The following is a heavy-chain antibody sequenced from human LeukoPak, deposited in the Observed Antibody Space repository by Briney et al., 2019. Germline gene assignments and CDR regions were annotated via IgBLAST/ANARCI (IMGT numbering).Heavy chain of an antibody. CDR3: AKDRREDLAVAGGIDY. D-gene: IGHD6-19*01. J-gene: IGHJ4*02. CDR2: ISGSGGIT. V-gene: IGHV3-23*01. CDR1: GFTFSSYA. Sequence: GGSLRLSCAASGFTFSSYAMRWVRQAPGKGLEWASAISGSGGITYYTDSVKGRFTISRDNSKNTLYLQMNSLRGEDTAVYYCAKDRREDLAVAGGIDYWGQGTLVTVSS.